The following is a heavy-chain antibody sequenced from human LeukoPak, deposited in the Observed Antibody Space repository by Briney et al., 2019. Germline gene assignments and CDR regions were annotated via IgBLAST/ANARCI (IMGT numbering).Heavy chain of an antibody. CDR1: GYSENFYG. D-gene: IGHD1-26*01. J-gene: IGHJ6*03. V-gene: IGHV1-18*01. CDR3: ARNQYYPDHYYYMDV. Sequence: ASVKVSCKTSGYSENFYGITWVRQVAGQGLEWMGWISAYNGNTNYAQKLQGRVTMTTDTSTSTAYMELRSLRSDDTAVYYCARNQYYPDHYYYMDVWGKGTTVTVSS. CDR2: ISAYNGNT.